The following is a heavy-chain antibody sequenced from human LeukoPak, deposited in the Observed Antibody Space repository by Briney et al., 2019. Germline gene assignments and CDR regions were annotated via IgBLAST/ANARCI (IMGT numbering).Heavy chain of an antibody. CDR2: INPKSGDA. CDR3: ARGEYSNGYPYRLDS. V-gene: IGHV1-2*02. D-gene: IGHD3-16*01. J-gene: IGHJ4*02. CDR1: GSTFSDYH. Sequence: GASVKVSCKASGSTFSDYHINWVRQASGQGPEWMGWINPKSGDAKYGQAFQGRVTMTRVTSISTAYMELNRLRFDDTAMYYCARGEYSNGYPYRLDSWGQGTLVTVSS.